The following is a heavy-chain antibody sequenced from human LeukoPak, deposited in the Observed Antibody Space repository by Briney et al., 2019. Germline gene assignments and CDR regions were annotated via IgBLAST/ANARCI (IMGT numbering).Heavy chain of an antibody. J-gene: IGHJ4*02. CDR2: IYPGDFDT. D-gene: IGHD6-19*01. CDR1: GYSFTSYW. CDR3: ARCNSYSSGWYGGDY. Sequence: GESLKISCKGSGYSFTSYWIGWVRQMPGKGLEWMGIIYPGDFDTRYSPSFQGQVTISADKSISTAYLQWSSLKASDTAMYYCARCNSYSSGWYGGDYWGQGTLVTVSS. V-gene: IGHV5-51*01.